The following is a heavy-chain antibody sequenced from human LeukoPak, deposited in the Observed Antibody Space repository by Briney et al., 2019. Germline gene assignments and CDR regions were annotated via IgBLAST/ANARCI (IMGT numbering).Heavy chain of an antibody. J-gene: IGHJ4*02. CDR2: IRYDGSNK. CDR3: ARVLAMVRGVIDY. Sequence: GSLRLSCAASGFTFSSYGMHWVRQAPGKGLEWVAFIRYDGSNKYYADSVKGRFTISRDNSKNTLYLQMNSLRAEDTAVYYCARVLAMVRGVIDYWGQGTLVTVSS. CDR1: GFTFSSYG. V-gene: IGHV3-30*02. D-gene: IGHD3-10*01.